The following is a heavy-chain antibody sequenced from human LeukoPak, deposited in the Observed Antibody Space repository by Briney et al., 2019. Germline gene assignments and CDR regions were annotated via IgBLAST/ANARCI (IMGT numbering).Heavy chain of an antibody. CDR1: GGSFSGYY. CDR3: ARVVYYDFWSGYFTEFDY. V-gene: IGHV4-34*01. CDR2: INHSGST. D-gene: IGHD3-3*01. J-gene: IGHJ4*02. Sequence: SSETLSLTCAVYGGSFSGYYWSWIRQPPGKGLEWIGEINHSGSTNYNPSLKSRVTISVDTSKNQFSLKLSSVTAADTAVYYCARVVYYDFWSGYFTEFDYWGQGTLVTVSS.